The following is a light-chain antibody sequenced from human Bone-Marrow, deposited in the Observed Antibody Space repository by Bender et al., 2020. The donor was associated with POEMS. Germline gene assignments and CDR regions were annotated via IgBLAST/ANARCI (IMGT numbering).Light chain of an antibody. J-gene: IGLJ2*01. V-gene: IGLV2-14*03. CDR3: SSYASGNTVV. Sequence: QSALTQPASVSGSPGQSITISCSGTSSDVGGYNFVSWYQQHPGKAPKLMIYDVTKRPSGVSYRFSGSKSGNTASLTISGLQAEDEADYSCSSYASGNTVVFGGGTKLTVL. CDR1: SSDVGGYNF. CDR2: DVT.